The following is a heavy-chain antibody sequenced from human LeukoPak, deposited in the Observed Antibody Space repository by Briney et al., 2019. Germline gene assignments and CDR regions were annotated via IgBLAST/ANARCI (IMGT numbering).Heavy chain of an antibody. CDR2: ISGSGGST. D-gene: IGHD6-19*01. CDR3: ARVHIAVAGPYVDY. V-gene: IGHV3-23*01. J-gene: IGHJ4*02. CDR1: GFTFSSYA. Sequence: GGSLRLSCAASGFTFSSYAMSWVRQAPGKGLEWVSAISGSGGSTYYADSVKGRFTISRDNSKNTLYLQMNSLRAEDTAVYYCARVHIAVAGPYVDYWGQGTLVTVSS.